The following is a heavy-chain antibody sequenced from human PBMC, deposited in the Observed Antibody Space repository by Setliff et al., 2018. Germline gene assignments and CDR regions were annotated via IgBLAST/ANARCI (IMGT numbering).Heavy chain of an antibody. CDR2: INPKSGGA. V-gene: IGHV1-2*02. D-gene: IGHD3-22*01. J-gene: IGHJ3*01. CDR1: GYTFSDYY. Sequence: GASVKVSCKASGYTFSDYYMYWVRQAPGQGLEWMGWINPKSGGAHYAQKFRGRATMSRETSISTDYMELSRLTSDDTAVYYCARGGIYNYVSSAYFDLWGQGSMVTVSS. CDR3: ARGGIYNYVSSAYFDL.